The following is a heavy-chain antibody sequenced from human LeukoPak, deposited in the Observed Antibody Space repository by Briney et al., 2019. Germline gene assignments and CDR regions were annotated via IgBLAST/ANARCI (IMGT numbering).Heavy chain of an antibody. CDR2: IYHSGST. CDR1: GGSISSSNW. D-gene: IGHD4-17*01. Sequence: SGTLSLTCAVSGGSISSSNWWSWVRQPPGKGLEWIGEIYHSGSTNYNPSLKSRVTISVDKSKNQFSLKLSSVTAADTAVYYCASGNDYGDYGLDYWGQGTLVTVSS. V-gene: IGHV4-4*02. CDR3: ASGNDYGDYGLDY. J-gene: IGHJ4*02.